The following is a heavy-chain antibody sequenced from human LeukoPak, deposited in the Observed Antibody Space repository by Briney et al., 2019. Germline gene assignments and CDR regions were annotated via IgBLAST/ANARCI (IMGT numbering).Heavy chain of an antibody. J-gene: IGHJ4*02. CDR3: AKAHPRSYSSGWLFDY. Sequence: GGSLRLSCAASGFTFSSYAISWVRQAPGKGLELVSAISGSGGSTYYADSVKGRFTISRDNSKNTLYLQMNSLRAEDTAVYYCAKAHPRSYSSGWLFDYWGQGTLVTVSS. V-gene: IGHV3-23*01. CDR2: ISGSGGST. D-gene: IGHD6-19*01. CDR1: GFTFSSYA.